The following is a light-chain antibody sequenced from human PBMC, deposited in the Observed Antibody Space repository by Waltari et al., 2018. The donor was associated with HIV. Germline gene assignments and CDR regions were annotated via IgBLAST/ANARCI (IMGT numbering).Light chain of an antibody. CDR2: EVS. Sequence: QSALTQPPSASGSPGQSVTISCTGTSSDVGGYNSVSWYQQHPGKAPKLMIYEVSKWPSGVPDRFSGSKSGNTAALTVSGLQAEDEADYYCSSYAGSSNVVFGGGTKLTVL. CDR1: SSDVGGYNS. V-gene: IGLV2-8*01. J-gene: IGLJ2*01. CDR3: SSYAGSSNVV.